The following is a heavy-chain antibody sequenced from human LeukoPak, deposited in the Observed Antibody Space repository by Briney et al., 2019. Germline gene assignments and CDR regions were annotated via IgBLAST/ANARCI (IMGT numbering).Heavy chain of an antibody. CDR1: GGSISSYY. Sequence: SETLSLTCTVSGGSISSYYWSWIRQPAGKGLEWIGRIYTSGSTNYNPSLKSRVTISVDTSKNQFSLKLSSVTAADTAVYYCANYYDSSGFFDYWGQGTLVTVSS. CDR2: IYTSGST. CDR3: ANYYDSSGFFDY. J-gene: IGHJ4*02. V-gene: IGHV4-4*07. D-gene: IGHD3-22*01.